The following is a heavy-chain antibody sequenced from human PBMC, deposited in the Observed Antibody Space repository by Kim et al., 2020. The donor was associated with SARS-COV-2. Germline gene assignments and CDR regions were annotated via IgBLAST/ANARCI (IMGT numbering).Heavy chain of an antibody. V-gene: IGHV3-15*01. J-gene: IGHJ4*02. Sequence: GGSLRLSCAASGFTFNYAWMSWVRQAPGKGLEWLGRIKSIPDGGTTDHAAPVKGRFTISRDDSKNTLYLQMNSLKTEDTAVYYCTTPGGRPPVWGQGTLVTVSS. CDR1: GFTFNYAW. CDR3: TTPGGRPPV. D-gene: IGHD3-16*01. CDR2: IKSIPDGGTT.